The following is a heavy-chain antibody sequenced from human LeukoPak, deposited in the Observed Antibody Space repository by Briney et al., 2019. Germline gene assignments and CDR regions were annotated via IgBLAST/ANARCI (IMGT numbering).Heavy chain of an antibody. J-gene: IGHJ6*02. CDR1: GGTFGTYA. V-gene: IGHV1-69*04. Sequence: ASVKVSCKTSGGTFGTYAISWVRQAPGQGLEWMGRVIPLLSIANYAQTFQGRVTITADKSTSTAYLDLSSLRSEDTAVYFCARDEVGCSYASDYYYYAMDVWGQGTTVTVSS. D-gene: IGHD5-18*01. CDR3: ARDEVGCSYASDYYYYAMDV. CDR2: VIPLLSIA.